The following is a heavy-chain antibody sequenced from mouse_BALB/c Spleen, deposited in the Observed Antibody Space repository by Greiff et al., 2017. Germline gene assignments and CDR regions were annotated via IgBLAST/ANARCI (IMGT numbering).Heavy chain of an antibody. CDR1: GYSITSDYA. V-gene: IGHV3-2*02. D-gene: IGHD3-3*01. Sequence: VQLKESGPGLVKPSQSLSLTCTVTGYSITSDYAWNWIRQFPGNKLEWMGYISYSGSTSYNPSLKSRISITRDTSKNQFFLQLNSVTTEDTATYYCARGTFAYWGQGTLVTVSA. J-gene: IGHJ3*01. CDR3: ARGTFAY. CDR2: ISYSGST.